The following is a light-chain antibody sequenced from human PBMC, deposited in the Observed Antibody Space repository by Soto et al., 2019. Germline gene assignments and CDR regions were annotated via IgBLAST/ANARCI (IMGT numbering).Light chain of an antibody. CDR1: QSVGKY. Sequence: EIVMTQSPATLSLSPGERATLSCRASQSVGKYLVWYQQKPGQAPRLLIFGASSRATGIPDRFSGSGSGTDFTLTISRLEPEDFAVYYCQQYVSSPWAFGQGTKVDNK. J-gene: IGKJ1*01. CDR2: GAS. V-gene: IGKV3-20*01. CDR3: QQYVSSPWA.